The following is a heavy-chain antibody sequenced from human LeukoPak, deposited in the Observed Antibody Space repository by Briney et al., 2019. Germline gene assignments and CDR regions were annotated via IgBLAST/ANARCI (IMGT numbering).Heavy chain of an antibody. CDR2: ISGSGGNT. CDR3: ATEKGDSPDY. J-gene: IGHJ4*02. Sequence: GGSLRLSCAASGFTFSSYAMSWVRQAPGKGLEWVSGISGSGGNTYHADSVKGRFTISRDNSKNTLYVQINSLRAEDTAVYYCATEKGDSPDYWGQGTLVTVSS. CDR1: GFTFSSYA. D-gene: IGHD2-21*01. V-gene: IGHV3-23*01.